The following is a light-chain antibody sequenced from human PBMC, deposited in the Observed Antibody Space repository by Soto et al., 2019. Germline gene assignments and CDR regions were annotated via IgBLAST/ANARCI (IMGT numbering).Light chain of an antibody. Sequence: QSVLTQPPSVSAAPGQKVTISCSGSSSNIGNNYVSWYQQLPGTAPKLLIYDNNKRPSGIPDRFSGSKSGTSATLGITGLQTGDEAVYYCGTWDSSLSAGGVFGGGTKVTV. V-gene: IGLV1-51*01. CDR2: DNN. CDR1: SSNIGNNY. J-gene: IGLJ2*01. CDR3: GTWDSSLSAGGV.